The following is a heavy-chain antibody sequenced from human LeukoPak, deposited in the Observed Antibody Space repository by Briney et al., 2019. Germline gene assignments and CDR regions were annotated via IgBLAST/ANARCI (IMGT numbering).Heavy chain of an antibody. D-gene: IGHD4-23*01. CDR2: ISGSDGST. CDR1: GFTFSSYA. CDR3: AKDRGNPRLYYFDY. V-gene: IGHV3-23*01. J-gene: IGHJ4*02. Sequence: QPGGSLRLSCAASGFTFSSYAMSWVRQAPGKGLEWVSGISGSDGSTYYADSVKGRFTISRDNSKNTLYLQMSSLRVEDMAIYYCAKDRGNPRLYYFDYWGQGTLVTVSS.